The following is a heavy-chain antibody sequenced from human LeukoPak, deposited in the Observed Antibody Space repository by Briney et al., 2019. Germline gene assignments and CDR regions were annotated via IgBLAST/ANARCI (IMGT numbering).Heavy chain of an antibody. V-gene: IGHV1-8*01. CDR1: GYTFTSYD. CDR3: ASRLGNYDFWSGYYYYYYYGMDV. J-gene: IGHJ6*02. Sequence: GASVKVSCKASGYTFTSYDINWVRQATGQGLEWMGWMNPNSGNTGYAQKFQGRVTMTRNTSISTAYMELSSLRSEDTAVYYCASRLGNYDFWSGYYYYYYYGMDVWGQGTTVTVSS. CDR2: MNPNSGNT. D-gene: IGHD3-3*01.